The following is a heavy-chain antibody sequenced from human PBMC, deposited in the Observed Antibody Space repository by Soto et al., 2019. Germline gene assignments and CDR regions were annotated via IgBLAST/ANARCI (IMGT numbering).Heavy chain of an antibody. J-gene: IGHJ4*02. Sequence: EVQLVESGGGLVKPGGSLTLSCAASGFSFSNVWMSWVRQAPGKGLEWVGHIKSKSVGGTTDYTAPVKGRFTISRDESKDTLYLQMNSLKTEDTAVYYCTTNSTQPFCDGAPCSSVRTKMHVSWGQVNLVTVSS. CDR3: TTNSTQPFCDGAPCSSVRTKMHVS. V-gene: IGHV3-15*01. CDR1: GFSFSNVW. D-gene: IGHD2-21*01. CDR2: IKSKSVGGTT.